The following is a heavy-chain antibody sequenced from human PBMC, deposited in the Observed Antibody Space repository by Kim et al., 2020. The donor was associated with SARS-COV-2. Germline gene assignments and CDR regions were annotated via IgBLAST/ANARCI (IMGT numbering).Heavy chain of an antibody. Sequence: SETLSLTCAVYGGSFSGYYWSWIRQPPGKGLEWIGEINHSGSTNYNPSLKSRVTISVDTSKNQFSLKLSSVTAADTAVYYCARTHPPGLYSSSYFADYWGQGTLVTVSS. D-gene: IGHD6-13*01. CDR3: ARTHPPGLYSSSYFADY. V-gene: IGHV4-34*01. CDR2: INHSGST. CDR1: GGSFSGYY. J-gene: IGHJ4*02.